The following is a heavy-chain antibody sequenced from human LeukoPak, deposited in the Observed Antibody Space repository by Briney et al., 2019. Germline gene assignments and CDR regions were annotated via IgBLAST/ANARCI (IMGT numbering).Heavy chain of an antibody. V-gene: IGHV4-4*02. J-gene: IGHJ4*02. CDR2: IYHNGAT. Sequence: SETLSLTCAVSGGSISSSSSICWTWVRQPPGEGLEWIGEIYHNGATNYNPSPKSRVTLLLDKSKNQFSLRLNSVTAADTAVYYCARNGGNSDYDYWGQGTLVTVSA. CDR3: ARNGGNSDYDY. D-gene: IGHD4-23*01. CDR1: GGSISSSSSIC.